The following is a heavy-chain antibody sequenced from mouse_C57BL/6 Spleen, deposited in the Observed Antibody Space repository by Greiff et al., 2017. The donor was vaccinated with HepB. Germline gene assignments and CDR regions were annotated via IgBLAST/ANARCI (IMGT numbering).Heavy chain of an antibody. D-gene: IGHD1-1*02. V-gene: IGHV5-15*01. CDR2: ISNLAYSI. Sequence: EVQGVESGGGLVQPGGSLKLSCAASGFTFSDYGMAWVRQAPRKGPEWVAFISNLAYSIYYADTVTGRFTISRENAKNTLYLEMSSLRSEDTAMYYCAIRELWDYAMDYWGQGTSVTVSA. CDR1: GFTFSDYG. J-gene: IGHJ4*01. CDR3: AIRELWDYAMDY.